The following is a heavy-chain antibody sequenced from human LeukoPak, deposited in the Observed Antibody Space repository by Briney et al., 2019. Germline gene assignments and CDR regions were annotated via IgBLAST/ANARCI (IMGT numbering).Heavy chain of an antibody. Sequence: ASVKVSCKASGYTFTSYGISWVRQAPGQGLEWMGWISAYNGNTNYAQKLQGRVTMTTDTSTSTAYMELRSLRSDDTAVYYCARELSTYCDFWSGYYTGTGWFDPWGQGTLVTVSS. D-gene: IGHD3-3*01. J-gene: IGHJ5*02. V-gene: IGHV1-18*01. CDR1: GYTFTSYG. CDR3: ARELSTYCDFWSGYYTGTGWFDP. CDR2: ISAYNGNT.